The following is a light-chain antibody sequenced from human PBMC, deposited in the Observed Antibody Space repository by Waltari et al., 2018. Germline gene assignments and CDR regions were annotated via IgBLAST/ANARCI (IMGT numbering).Light chain of an antibody. Sequence: EIVLTQSPATLSLSLGERANLSCRASQSVSSYLAWSQQKPGQARRLLIYDASNRATGIPARFSGSGSGTDFTLTISSLEPEDFAVYYCQQRSNWYTFGQGTKLEIK. V-gene: IGKV3-11*01. CDR1: QSVSSY. CDR3: QQRSNWYT. CDR2: DAS. J-gene: IGKJ2*01.